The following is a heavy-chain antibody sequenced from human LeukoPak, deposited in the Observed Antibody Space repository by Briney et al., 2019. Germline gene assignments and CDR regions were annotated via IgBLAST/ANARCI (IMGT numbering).Heavy chain of an antibody. CDR2: MNPNSGNT. D-gene: IGHD6-19*01. CDR1: GYTLTELS. V-gene: IGHV1-8*01. CDR3: VKESGAVFGPDYFDS. J-gene: IGHJ4*02. Sequence: ASVKVSCKVSGYTLTELSMHWVRQAPGKGLEWMGWMNPNSGNTGYTQKFQGRVAMTRDNSITTAYMELSSLRSEDTAVYYCVKESGAVFGPDYFDSWGQGTLVTVSS.